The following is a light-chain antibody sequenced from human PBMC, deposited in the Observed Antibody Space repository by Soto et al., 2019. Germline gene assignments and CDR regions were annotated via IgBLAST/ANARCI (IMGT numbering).Light chain of an antibody. Sequence: QPASVSGSPGQSITISCTGTSSDVGSYNLVSWYQQHPGKAPKLMIYEGSKRPSGVSNRFSGSKSGNTASLTISGLQAEDEADYYCCSYAGSSTSHVVFGGGTKLTVL. CDR2: EGS. J-gene: IGLJ2*01. CDR1: SSDVGSYNL. V-gene: IGLV2-23*01. CDR3: CSYAGSSTSHVV.